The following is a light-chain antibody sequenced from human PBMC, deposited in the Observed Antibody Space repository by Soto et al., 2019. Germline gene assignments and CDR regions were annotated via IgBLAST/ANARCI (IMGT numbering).Light chain of an antibody. Sequence: DIVMTQSPDSLAVSLGERATINCKSSQSVLYRSNNKNYLAWYQQKPGQSLKLLIYWASTRESRVPDRFSGSGSGTDFTLTISSLQAEDVAVYYCQQYYSTPTFGQGTKVEIK. CDR1: QSVLYRSNNKNY. V-gene: IGKV4-1*01. CDR2: WAS. J-gene: IGKJ1*01. CDR3: QQYYSTPT.